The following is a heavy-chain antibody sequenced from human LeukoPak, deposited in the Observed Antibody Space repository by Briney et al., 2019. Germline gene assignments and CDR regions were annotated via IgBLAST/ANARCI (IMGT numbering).Heavy chain of an antibody. V-gene: IGHV3-21*01. CDR1: GFAFSSYA. CDR2: ISSSSSYI. Sequence: GGSLRLSCAVSGFAFSSYAMSWVRQAPGKGLEWVSSISSSSSYIYYADSVKGRFTISRDNAKNSLYLQMNSLRAEDTAVYYCARDEGWSGYSIYFDYWGQGTLVTVSS. D-gene: IGHD2-15*01. CDR3: ARDEGWSGYSIYFDY. J-gene: IGHJ4*02.